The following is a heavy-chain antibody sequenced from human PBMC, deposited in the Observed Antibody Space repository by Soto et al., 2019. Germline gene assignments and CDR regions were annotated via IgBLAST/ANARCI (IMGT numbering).Heavy chain of an antibody. J-gene: IGHJ4*02. V-gene: IGHV3-15*07. D-gene: IGHD3-3*01. Sequence: EVQLVESGGGLVKPGGSLRLSCAASGFTFTAAWMNWVRQAPGKGLEWVGRIKSKKDDGTTAYAAPVKGRFTISRDDPTNMVSLQMNSLKTEDTAFYYCIGQTAIYGVVFLYWGQGTLVTVSS. CDR2: IKSKKDDGTT. CDR1: GFTFTAAW. CDR3: IGQTAIYGVVFLY.